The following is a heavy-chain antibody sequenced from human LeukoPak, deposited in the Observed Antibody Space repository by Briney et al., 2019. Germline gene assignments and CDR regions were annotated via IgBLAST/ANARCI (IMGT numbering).Heavy chain of an antibody. V-gene: IGHV7-4-1*02. CDR1: GYTFTGYH. CDR3: ARGGRYFDPNGMDV. Sequence: ASVKVSCKASGYTFTGYHMHWVRQAPGQGLEWMGWINTNTGNPTYAQGFTGRFVFSLDTSVSTAYLQISSLKAEDTAVYYCARGGRYFDPNGMDVWGQGTTVTVSS. CDR2: INTNTGNP. D-gene: IGHD3-9*01. J-gene: IGHJ6*02.